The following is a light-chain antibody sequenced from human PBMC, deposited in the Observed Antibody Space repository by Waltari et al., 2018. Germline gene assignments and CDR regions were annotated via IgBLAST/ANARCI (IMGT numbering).Light chain of an antibody. CDR3: QHYVRLPAT. CDR1: RSVGGT. Sequence: EIVLPPSPGTLSSSPGERATLSCRASRSVGGTLAWYQQKPGQAPRLLMYGTSIRAPGTPDRFSGTGSGTDFSLTISRLEPEDFAVYYCQHYVRLPATFGQGTKVEIK. J-gene: IGKJ1*01. CDR2: GTS. V-gene: IGKV3-20*01.